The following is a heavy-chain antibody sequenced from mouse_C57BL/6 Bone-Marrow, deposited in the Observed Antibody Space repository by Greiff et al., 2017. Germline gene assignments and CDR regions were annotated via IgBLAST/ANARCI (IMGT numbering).Heavy chain of an antibody. CDR1: GYTFTRYG. J-gene: IGHJ4*01. D-gene: IGHD2-3*01. V-gene: IGHV1-81*01. Sequence: QVQLQQSGAELARPGASVKLSCKASGYTFTRYGISWVKQRTGQGLEWIGEIYPRSGNTYYNEKFKGKATLTADKSSSTAYMELRSLTSEDSAVYFCARWDGYYRGYAMDYWGQGTSVTVSS. CDR2: IYPRSGNT. CDR3: ARWDGYYRGYAMDY.